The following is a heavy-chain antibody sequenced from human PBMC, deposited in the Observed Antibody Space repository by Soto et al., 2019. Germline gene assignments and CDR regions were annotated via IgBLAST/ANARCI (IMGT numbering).Heavy chain of an antibody. V-gene: IGHV4-34*01. CDR1: GGSFSGHY. CDR3: AVPYQYCSATSYEDSYYYYGMDV. J-gene: IGHJ6*02. Sequence: SETLSLTCAVYGGSFSGHYWSWIRQPPGKGLEWIGEINHRGNTNYNPSLKSRVTISVDTSKNQFSLKLSSVTAADTAVYYCAVPYQYCSATSYEDSYYYYGMDVWGQGTTVT. D-gene: IGHD2-2*01. CDR2: INHRGNT.